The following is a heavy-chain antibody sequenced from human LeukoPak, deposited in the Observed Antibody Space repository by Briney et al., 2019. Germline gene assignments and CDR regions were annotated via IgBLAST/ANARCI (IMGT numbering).Heavy chain of an antibody. CDR2: ILPILGTT. Sequence: GFSVKVSCKASGGTFSSYAFSWVRQAPGQGLEWMGGILPILGTTNYSQNFQGRVTITADESTSTAYMELTSLRSGDTAVYYCAREATYYYGSGSFDYWGQGTLVTVSS. CDR1: GGTFSSYA. D-gene: IGHD3-10*01. V-gene: IGHV1-69*01. CDR3: AREATYYYGSGSFDY. J-gene: IGHJ4*02.